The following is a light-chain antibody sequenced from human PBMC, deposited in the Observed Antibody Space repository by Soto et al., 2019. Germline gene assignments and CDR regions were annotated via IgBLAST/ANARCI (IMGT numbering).Light chain of an antibody. CDR2: DAS. Sequence: DIQMTQSPSTLSASIGDRVTITCRASESIRTWLAWYQHKPGKAPKFLIYDASSLESGVPSRFSGSGSGTEFTLTISSLQPADIATYYCQQFKSYPYTFGQGTKLEIK. J-gene: IGKJ2*01. CDR1: ESIRTW. V-gene: IGKV1-5*01. CDR3: QQFKSYPYT.